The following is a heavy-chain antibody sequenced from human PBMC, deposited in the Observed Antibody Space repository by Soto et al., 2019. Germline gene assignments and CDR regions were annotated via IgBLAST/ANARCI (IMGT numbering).Heavy chain of an antibody. CDR3: AHRPSGWYLFDY. V-gene: IGHV2-5*01. D-gene: IGHD6-19*01. Sequence: QITLKESGPTLVRPTQTLTLTCTFSGFSLSTSGLGVGWIRQPPGKALEWLALIYWNDDKRSSPSLKARLTIPKDTSKNQVALTMTNMDPVDTATYYCAHRPSGWYLFDYWGQGTLVTVSS. CDR2: IYWNDDK. J-gene: IGHJ4*02. CDR1: GFSLSTSGLG.